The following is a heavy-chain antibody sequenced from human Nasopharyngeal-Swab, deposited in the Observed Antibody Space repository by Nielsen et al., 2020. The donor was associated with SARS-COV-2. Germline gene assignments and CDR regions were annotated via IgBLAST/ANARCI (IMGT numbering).Heavy chain of an antibody. CDR2: IYYSGST. CDR3: ARDIRTYDILTGYSLGYFDL. V-gene: IGHV4-59*01. Sequence: WIRQPPGKGLEGIGYIYYSGSTNYNPSLKSRVTISVDTSKNQFSLKLSSVTAADTAVYYCARDIRTYDILTGYSLGYFDLWGRGTLVTVSS. J-gene: IGHJ2*01. D-gene: IGHD3-9*01.